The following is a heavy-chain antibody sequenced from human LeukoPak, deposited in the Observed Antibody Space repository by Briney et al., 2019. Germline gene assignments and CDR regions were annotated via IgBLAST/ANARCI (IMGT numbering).Heavy chain of an antibody. D-gene: IGHD3-10*01. V-gene: IGHV3-23*01. Sequence: PGGSLRLSCAASGFTFSSYAMSWVRQAPGKGLEWVSGISGSGGNTYYADSVKGRFTISRDNSKNTLYLQMNSLRAEDTAVYSCAKGGSGSPFDHWGQGTQVTVSS. CDR1: GFTFSSYA. CDR3: AKGGSGSPFDH. J-gene: IGHJ4*02. CDR2: ISGSGGNT.